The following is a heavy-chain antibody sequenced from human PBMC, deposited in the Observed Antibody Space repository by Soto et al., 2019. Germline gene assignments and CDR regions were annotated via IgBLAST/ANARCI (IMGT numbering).Heavy chain of an antibody. CDR1: GFTFSRYW. CDR3: ARLVFVGDGDF. V-gene: IGHV3-74*01. D-gene: IGHD3-16*01. CDR2: ISGDGVHT. J-gene: IGHJ4*02. Sequence: EVQLAESGGGLIQPGGSLRLSCATSGFTFSRYWIHWVRQAPGEGLVWVSRISGDGVHTDYAESVKGRFTVSRDIAKSTVYLQMNNLRAEDTAIYYCARLVFVGDGDFWGQGILVTVSS.